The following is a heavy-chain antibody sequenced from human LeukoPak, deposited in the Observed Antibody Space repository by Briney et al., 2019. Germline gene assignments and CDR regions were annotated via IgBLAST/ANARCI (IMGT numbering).Heavy chain of an antibody. CDR2: MSAYNGNI. Sequence: ASVKVSCKASGYTFTSYGISWVRQAPGQGLEWMGWMSAYNGNINYAQKLQGRVTMTTDTSTSTAYMELRSLRSDDTAVYYCARDRSPYYSSFDWFDPWGQGTLVTVSS. CDR1: GYTFTSYG. D-gene: IGHD3-10*01. CDR3: ARDRSPYYSSFDWFDP. J-gene: IGHJ5*02. V-gene: IGHV1-18*01.